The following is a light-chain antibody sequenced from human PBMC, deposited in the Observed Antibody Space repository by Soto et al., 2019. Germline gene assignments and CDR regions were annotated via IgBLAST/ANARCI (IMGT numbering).Light chain of an antibody. J-gene: IGKJ2*01. CDR2: DVS. Sequence: EIVLTQSPVTLSLSPGERATLSCRPSQSVSSYLAWYQQKPGQPPRLLIYDVSNRAAGIPARFSGSGSGTAVTLPISSLEHEDVAVYYCHQRKDWPPVYTFGQGTKLEIK. CDR1: QSVSSY. CDR3: HQRKDWPPVYT. V-gene: IGKV3-11*01.